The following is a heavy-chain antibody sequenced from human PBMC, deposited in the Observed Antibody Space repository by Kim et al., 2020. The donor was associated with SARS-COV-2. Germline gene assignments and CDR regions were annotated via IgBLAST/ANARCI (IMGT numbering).Heavy chain of an antibody. Sequence: SETLSLTCTVSGGSISSSSYYWGWIRQPPGKGLEWIGSIYYSGSTYYNPSLKSRVTISVDTSKNQFSLKLSSVTAADTAVYYCARGRYYGSGSYSQFDYWGQGTLVTVSS. CDR1: GGSISSSSYY. D-gene: IGHD3-10*01. CDR3: ARGRYYGSGSYSQFDY. V-gene: IGHV4-39*07. J-gene: IGHJ4*02. CDR2: IYYSGST.